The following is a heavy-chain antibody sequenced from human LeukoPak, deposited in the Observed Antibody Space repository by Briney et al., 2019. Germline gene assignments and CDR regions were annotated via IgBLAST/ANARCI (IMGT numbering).Heavy chain of an antibody. CDR1: GFKFTSYD. V-gene: IGHV1-8*01. Sequence: RASVEVSCKAVGFKFTSYDINWVRQASGQGLEWMGWMNPNNGNTGYAQKFQGRVTMTRDTSTSTAYMELRGLTSDDTAVYYCVRDGEGVAISVNYWFDPWGQGTLVTVSS. CDR3: VRDGEGVAISVNYWFDP. CDR2: MNPNNGNT. D-gene: IGHD3-10*01. J-gene: IGHJ5*02.